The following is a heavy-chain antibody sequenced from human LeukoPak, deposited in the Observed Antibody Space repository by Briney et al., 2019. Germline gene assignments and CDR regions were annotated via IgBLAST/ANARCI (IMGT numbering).Heavy chain of an antibody. CDR1: GGTFSSYA. D-gene: IGHD1-26*01. V-gene: IGHV1-69*05. CDR2: IIPIFGTA. Sequence: VASVKVSCKVSGGTFSSYAISWVRQAPGQGLEWMGGIIPIFGTANYAQKFQGRVTITTDESTSTAYMELSSLRSEDTAVYYCASSGIVGATTSHWGQGTLVTVSS. J-gene: IGHJ4*02. CDR3: ASSGIVGATTSH.